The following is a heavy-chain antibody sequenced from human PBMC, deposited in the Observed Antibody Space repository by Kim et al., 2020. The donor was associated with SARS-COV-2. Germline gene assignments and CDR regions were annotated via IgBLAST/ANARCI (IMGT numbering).Heavy chain of an antibody. CDR1: GFPFTNYT. V-gene: IGHV3-23*01. CDR2: ISGSGSST. Sequence: GGSLRLSCVASGFPFTNYTMNWVRQAPGKGLEWVAGISGSGSSTYYADSVKGRFTISRDNSKNTLYLQMNSLRVEDTAVYYCAKALRVTTETTGADFFNSCGQGTLVTVSS. D-gene: IGHD4-17*01. J-gene: IGHJ5*02. CDR3: AKALRVTTETTGADFFNS.